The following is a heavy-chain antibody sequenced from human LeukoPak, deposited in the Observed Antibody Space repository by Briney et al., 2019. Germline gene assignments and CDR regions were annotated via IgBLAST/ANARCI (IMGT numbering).Heavy chain of an antibody. Sequence: SETLSLTCSVYGGSFSGYYWSWIRQPPGKGLEWIGEINHSGSTNYNPSLKSRVTISVDTSKNQFSLKLSSVTAADTAVYYCARGQSRYNWNRTGRSYYYYMDVWGKGTTVTVSS. CDR2: INHSGST. J-gene: IGHJ6*03. CDR1: GGSFSGYY. CDR3: ARGQSRYNWNRTGRSYYYYMDV. D-gene: IGHD1-20*01. V-gene: IGHV4-34*01.